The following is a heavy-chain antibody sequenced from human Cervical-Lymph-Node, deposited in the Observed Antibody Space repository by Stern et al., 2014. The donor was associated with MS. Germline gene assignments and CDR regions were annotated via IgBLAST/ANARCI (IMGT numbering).Heavy chain of an antibody. CDR3: ARVHADSSSWYWWYFDL. Sequence: VQLVESGPGLVKPSQTLSLTCTVSGGSISSGGYYWSWIRQHPGKGLEWIGYIDYSGSTYYNPSLKSRVTISVDTSKNQFSLKLSSVTAADTAVYYCARVHADSSSWYWWYFDLWGRGTLVTVSS. V-gene: IGHV4-31*03. J-gene: IGHJ2*01. CDR1: GGSISSGGYY. D-gene: IGHD6-13*01. CDR2: IDYSGST.